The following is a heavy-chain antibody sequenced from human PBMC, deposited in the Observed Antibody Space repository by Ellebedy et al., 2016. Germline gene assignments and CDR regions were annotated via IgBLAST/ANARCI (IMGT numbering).Heavy chain of an antibody. CDR2: IHYSGTT. D-gene: IGHD3-22*01. CDR1: DGSISAYY. J-gene: IGHJ5*02. V-gene: IGHV4-59*01. CDR3: ARGLYFDSSGYHYWFDR. Sequence: SETLSLXXTVSDGSISAYYWTWIRQPPGNGLEWIGNIHYSGTTNYNPSLKSRFTISVDTSRNEFSLKVTSVTAADTAVYYCARGLYFDSSGYHYWFDRWGQGTLVTVS.